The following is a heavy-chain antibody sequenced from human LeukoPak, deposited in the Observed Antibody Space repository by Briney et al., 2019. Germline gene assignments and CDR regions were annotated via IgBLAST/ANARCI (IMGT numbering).Heavy chain of an antibody. D-gene: IGHD1-26*01. V-gene: IGHV3-33*01. CDR1: GFTFSSYG. J-gene: IGHJ6*02. CDR2: IWYDGSNK. CDR3: ARDRWELLRYYYYGMDV. Sequence: GGSLRLSCAASGFTFSSYGMHWVRQAPGKGLEWVAVIWYDGSNKYYADSVKGRFTISRDNSKNTLYLQMNSLRAEDTAVYYCARDRWELLRYYYYGMDVWGQGTTVTVSS.